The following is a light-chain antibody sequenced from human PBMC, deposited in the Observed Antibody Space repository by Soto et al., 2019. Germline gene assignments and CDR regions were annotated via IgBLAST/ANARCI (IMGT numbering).Light chain of an antibody. CDR1: QDISHY. CDR2: DAS. CDR3: QQYENRPYT. Sequence: DIQMTQSPSSLSASVGDTVTITCQASQDISHYLNWYQQKPGKALKLLIYDASKSHFGVPSRFSGSGSGTDFTFTISSLQTEDNATYYCQQYENRPYTFGPGTKVDIK. J-gene: IGKJ3*01. V-gene: IGKV1-33*01.